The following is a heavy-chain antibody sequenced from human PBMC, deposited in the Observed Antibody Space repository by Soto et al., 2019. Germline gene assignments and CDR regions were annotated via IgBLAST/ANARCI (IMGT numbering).Heavy chain of an antibody. CDR3: ASEKEYYYYMAV. V-gene: IGHV4-34*01. J-gene: IGHJ6*03. CDR1: GGSFSGYY. Sequence: QVQLQQWGAGLLKPSETLSLTCAVYGGSFSGYYWSWIRQPPGKGLEWIGEINHSGSTNYNPSLKSRVTISVDTSKNQFSLKLSSVTAADTAVYYCASEKEYYYYMAVWGKGTTVTVSS. CDR2: INHSGST.